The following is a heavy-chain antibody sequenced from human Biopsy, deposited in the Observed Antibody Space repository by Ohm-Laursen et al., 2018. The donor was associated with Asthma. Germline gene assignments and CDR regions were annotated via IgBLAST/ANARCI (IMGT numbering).Heavy chain of an antibody. V-gene: IGHV3-53*01. D-gene: IGHD6-19*01. CDR1: GFAVSRDH. Sequence: SLRLSCTAAGFAVSRDHMFWVRQAPGKGLEWVSVIYSGGTSHTADSVRGRFTISRDFSKNTLLLQMHSLRVEDTAVYYCARGDSSGWSHYYFDYWGQGTLVTVSS. CDR3: ARGDSSGWSHYYFDY. CDR2: IYSGGTS. J-gene: IGHJ4*02.